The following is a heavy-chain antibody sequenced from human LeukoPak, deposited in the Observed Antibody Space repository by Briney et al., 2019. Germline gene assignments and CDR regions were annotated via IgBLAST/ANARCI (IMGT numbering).Heavy chain of an antibody. CDR2: IHTSGAT. J-gene: IGHJ6*04. V-gene: IGHV4-61*02. CDR3: ARDSNLGV. Sequence: SQTLSLTCIVSGGSISTSYYWSWVRQPAGKGLEWIGRIHTSGATIYNPSLKSRVTISLDTSKNQFSLNLSSVTAADTAVYYCARDSNLGVWGKGTTVAVSS. CDR1: GGSISTSYY. D-gene: IGHD1-14*01.